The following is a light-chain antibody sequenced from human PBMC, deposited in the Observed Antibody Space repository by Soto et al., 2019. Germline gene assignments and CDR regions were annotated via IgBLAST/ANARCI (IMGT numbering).Light chain of an antibody. J-gene: IGKJ2*01. CDR2: DAS. V-gene: IGKV3-11*01. Sequence: EIVLTQSPVTLSLSPGERATLSCRASQDINNYLAWYQQKRGQAPRLLFYDASKRPIGIPARFSGSGSGTDFTLTISSLEPEDFAVYYCQQRSDWPPFTFGQGTKLEIK. CDR1: QDINNY. CDR3: QQRSDWPPFT.